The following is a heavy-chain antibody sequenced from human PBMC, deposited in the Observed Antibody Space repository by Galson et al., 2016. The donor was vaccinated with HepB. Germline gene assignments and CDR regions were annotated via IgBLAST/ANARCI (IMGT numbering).Heavy chain of an antibody. CDR3: ARRSSDAFEI. Sequence: QSGAEVKKPGESLKISCEGSGYSFTSYWIGWVRQMPGKDLEWMGTIYPGDSDTRYSPSSQGQVTISADKSISAAYLQWNSLKASDTAIYYCARRSSDAFEIWGQGTMVTVSS. CDR2: IYPGDSDT. V-gene: IGHV5-51*01. D-gene: IGHD3-10*01. J-gene: IGHJ3*02. CDR1: GYSFTSYW.